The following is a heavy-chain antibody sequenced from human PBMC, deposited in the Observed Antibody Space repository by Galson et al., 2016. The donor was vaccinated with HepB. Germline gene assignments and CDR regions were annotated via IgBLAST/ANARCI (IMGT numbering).Heavy chain of an antibody. D-gene: IGHD1-26*01. V-gene: IGHV3-7*04. CDR3: AGDILREVGVH. J-gene: IGHJ4*02. Sequence: SLRLSCAASGFTFSSYWMMWVRQAPGKGLEWVASINQDGSEKFFVDSVRGRFTISRENAKNSLYLQMSSLRVEDTALYYRAGDILREVGVHWGQGTLVTVSS. CDR1: GFTFSSYW. CDR2: INQDGSEK.